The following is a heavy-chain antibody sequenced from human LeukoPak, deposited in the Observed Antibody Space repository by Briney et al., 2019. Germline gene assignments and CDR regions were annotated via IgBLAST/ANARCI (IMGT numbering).Heavy chain of an antibody. CDR1: GFNFDIYW. CDR2: ISGSGGTT. J-gene: IGHJ3*02. V-gene: IGHV3-23*01. CDR3: AKSQFYDSSGYPDAFDI. Sequence: GGSLRLSCAASGFNFDIYWMSWVRQAPGKGLEWVSGISGSGGTTYYVDSVKGRFTTSRDNSKNTLYLQMNSLRAEDTAVYYCAKSQFYDSSGYPDAFDIWGQGTMVTVSS. D-gene: IGHD3-22*01.